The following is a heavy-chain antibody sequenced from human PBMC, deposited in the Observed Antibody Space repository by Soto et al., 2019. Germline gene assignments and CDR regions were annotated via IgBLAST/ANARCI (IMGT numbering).Heavy chain of an antibody. CDR2: INAGNGNT. V-gene: IGHV1-3*01. CDR1: GYTFTSYA. J-gene: IGHJ4*02. Sequence: ASVKVSCKASGYTFTSYAMHWVRQAPGQRLEWMGWINAGNGNTKYSQKFQGRVTITRDTSASTAYMELSSLRSEDTAVYYCASGPAIFGVVTTLDYWGQGTPVTVS. CDR3: ASGPAIFGVVTTLDY. D-gene: IGHD3-3*01.